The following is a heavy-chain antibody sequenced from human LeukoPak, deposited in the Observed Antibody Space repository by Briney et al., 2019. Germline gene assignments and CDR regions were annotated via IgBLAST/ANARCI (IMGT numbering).Heavy chain of an antibody. J-gene: IGHJ5*02. D-gene: IGHD5/OR15-5a*01. Sequence: SQTLSLTCTVSGGSISSGDYYWSWIRQPPGKGLEWIGYIYYSGSTYYNPSLKSRVTISVDTSKNQFSLKLSSVTAADTAVYYCARESPSTNWFDPWGPGTLVTVSS. CDR3: ARESPSTNWFDP. CDR1: GGSISSGDYY. V-gene: IGHV4-30-4*08. CDR2: IYYSGST.